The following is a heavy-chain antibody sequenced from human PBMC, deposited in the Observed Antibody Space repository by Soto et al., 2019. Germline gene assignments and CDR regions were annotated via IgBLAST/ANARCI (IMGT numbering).Heavy chain of an antibody. D-gene: IGHD2-2*01. CDR2: INPSGGST. CDR1: GYTFTSYY. CDR3: ARDCSSTSCYEGYYYYGMEV. Sequence: ASVKVSCKASGYTFTSYYMHWVRQAPGQGLEWMGIINPSGGSTSYAQKFQGRVTMTRDTSTSTVYMELSSLRSEDTAVYYCARDCSSTSCYEGYYYYGMEVWGQGTTVTVSS. V-gene: IGHV1-46*03. J-gene: IGHJ6*02.